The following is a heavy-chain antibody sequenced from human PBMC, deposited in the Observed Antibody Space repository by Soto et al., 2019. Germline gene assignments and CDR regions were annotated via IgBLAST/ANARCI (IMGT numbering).Heavy chain of an antibody. CDR1: GFTFSAYA. J-gene: IGHJ4*01. CDR2: VSASGGTT. CDR3: AKDSLPEIHCKPGTSYYFYY. D-gene: IGHD6-13*01. Sequence: PGGSLRLSCATSGFTFSAYAMTWVRQAPGKGLEWVSTVSASGGTTYYADSVKGRFAISRDESNNTLSLQMNSLRAEDTGVYYCAKDSLPEIHCKPGTSYYFYYWVHGT. V-gene: IGHV3-23*01.